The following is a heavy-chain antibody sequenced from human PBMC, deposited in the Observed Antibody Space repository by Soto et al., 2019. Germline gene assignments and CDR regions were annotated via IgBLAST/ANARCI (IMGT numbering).Heavy chain of an antibody. CDR2: IWYDGSNK. Sequence: GGSLRLSCAASGFTFSSYGMHWVRQAPGKGLEWVAVIWYDGSNKYYADSVKGRFTISRDNSKNTLYLQMNSLRGEDTAVYYCSGDESGWFDYWGRGTLVTVSS. J-gene: IGHJ5*01. V-gene: IGHV3-33*01. CDR3: SGDESGWFDY. CDR1: GFTFSSYG. D-gene: IGHD1-26*01.